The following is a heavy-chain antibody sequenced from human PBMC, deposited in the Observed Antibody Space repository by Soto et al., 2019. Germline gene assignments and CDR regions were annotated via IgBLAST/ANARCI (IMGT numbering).Heavy chain of an antibody. V-gene: IGHV3-7*03. D-gene: IGHD3-10*01. CDR3: TRDGSAFALDV. CDR2: IKTDGSEK. Sequence: EVQLVESGGGLVQPGGSLRLSCAASGFTFSSYWMSWVRQAPGKGLEWVANIKTDGSEKYYMDSVRGRFTTSRDNARTFFFLQMNSLTGVDTAVYYCTRDGSAFALDVWGLGTSVTVSS. J-gene: IGHJ6*01. CDR1: GFTFSSYW.